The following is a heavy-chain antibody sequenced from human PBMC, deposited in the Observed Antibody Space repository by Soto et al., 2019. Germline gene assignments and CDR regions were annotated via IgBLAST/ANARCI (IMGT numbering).Heavy chain of an antibody. CDR2: MSSSGVT. Sequence: SETLSLTCTVSGGSISSKYWSWIRQPAGKGLEWIGRMSSSGVTNYSPSFKSRVTMSVDMSKNQFSLKLSSVTATDAAVYYCARDLESSGWSGDDAFDIWGQGTMVTVSS. D-gene: IGHD6-19*01. CDR3: ARDLESSGWSGDDAFDI. CDR1: GGSISSKY. V-gene: IGHV4-4*07. J-gene: IGHJ3*02.